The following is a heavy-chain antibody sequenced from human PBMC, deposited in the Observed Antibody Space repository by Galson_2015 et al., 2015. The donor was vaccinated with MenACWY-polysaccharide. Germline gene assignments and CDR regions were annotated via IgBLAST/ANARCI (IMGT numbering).Heavy chain of an antibody. V-gene: IGHV4-59*12. Sequence: LSLTCTVSGGSISSYYWSWIRQPPGKGLEWIGYIYYSGSTNYNPSLKSLVTISVDTSKNQFSLKLSSVTAADTAVYYCARGPSIAARARAEYFQHWGQGTLVTVSS. D-gene: IGHD6-6*01. CDR2: IYYSGST. CDR3: ARGPSIAARARAEYFQH. J-gene: IGHJ1*01. CDR1: GGSISSYY.